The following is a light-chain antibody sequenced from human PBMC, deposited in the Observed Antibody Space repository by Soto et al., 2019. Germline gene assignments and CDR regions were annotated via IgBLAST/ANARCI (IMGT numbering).Light chain of an antibody. CDR3: QQYSGYPRT. CDR2: KAS. V-gene: IGKV1-5*03. J-gene: IGKJ1*01. CDR1: QNISSW. Sequence: QVPGAYYTLGASVGGGVTFIWRASQNISSWLAWYQQKPGKAPKLLIYKASSLQSGVPSGFSGSGAGTELTLTICSLQPDDFATYYCQQYSGYPRTFGQGTKVDIK.